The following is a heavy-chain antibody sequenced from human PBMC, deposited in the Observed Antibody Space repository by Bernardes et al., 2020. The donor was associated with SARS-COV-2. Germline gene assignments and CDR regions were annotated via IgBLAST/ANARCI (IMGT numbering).Heavy chain of an antibody. J-gene: IGHJ3*02. CDR3: AREVSPFGHNSGDI. CDR2: ISSSGSHI. V-gene: IGHV3-21*01. Sequence: GSLRLSCAAFGFTFNSYKMKWVRQAPGKGLEWVSSISSSGSHIFYADSVKGRFTISRDNGKDTVYVHMDSVRVNDTARDYCAREVSPFGHNSGDIWGPGTMVAVSS. D-gene: IGHD2-21*01. CDR1: GFTFNSYK.